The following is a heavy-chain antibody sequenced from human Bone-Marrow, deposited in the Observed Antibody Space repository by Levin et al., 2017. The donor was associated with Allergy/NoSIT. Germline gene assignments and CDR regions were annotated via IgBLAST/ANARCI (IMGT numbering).Heavy chain of an antibody. CDR2: SYTSGNI. D-gene: IGHD2-21*01. Sequence: LSQTLSLTCTVSGVSIPSGSYYWSWIRQPAGKGLEWIGHSYTSGNITYNPSLKGRVTISLDTSKNQFSLKLRSVTAADTAVYYCARVLQYSYYYTDVWGKGTMVTVSS. CDR1: GVSIPSGSYY. CDR3: ARVLQYSYYYTDV. J-gene: IGHJ6*03. V-gene: IGHV4-61*09.